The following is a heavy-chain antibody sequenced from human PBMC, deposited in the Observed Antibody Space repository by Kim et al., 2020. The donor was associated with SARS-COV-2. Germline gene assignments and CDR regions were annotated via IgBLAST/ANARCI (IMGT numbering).Heavy chain of an antibody. CDR3: ARDFEWGGYSGSY. V-gene: IGHV3-30*04. CDR2: ISYDGSNK. J-gene: IGHJ4*02. CDR1: GFTFSSYA. D-gene: IGHD1-26*01. Sequence: GSLRLSCAASGFTFSSYAMHWVRQAPGKGLEWVAVISYDGSNKYYADSVKGRFTISRDNSKNTLYLQMNSLRAEDTAVYYCARDFEWGGYSGSYWGQGTLVTVSS.